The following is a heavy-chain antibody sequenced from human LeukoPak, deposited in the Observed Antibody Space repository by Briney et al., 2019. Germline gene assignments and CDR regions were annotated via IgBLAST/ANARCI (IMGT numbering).Heavy chain of an antibody. J-gene: IGHJ6*04. CDR1: GFTFSSHA. D-gene: IGHD3-10*02. Sequence: GGSLRLSCGTSGFTFSSHAMHWVRQASGKGLEWVAFISYDGSYKYYADSVKGRFTISRDNSKNMVFLQMNSLRAEATAVYYCAELGITVIGGVWGKGTTVTISS. CDR2: ISYDGSYK. CDR3: AELGITVIGGV. V-gene: IGHV3-30*04.